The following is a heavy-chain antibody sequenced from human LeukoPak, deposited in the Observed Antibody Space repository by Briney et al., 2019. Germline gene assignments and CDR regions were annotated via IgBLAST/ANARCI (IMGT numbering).Heavy chain of an antibody. CDR2: ISWNSGSI. J-gene: IGHJ3*02. V-gene: IGHV3-9*03. D-gene: IGHD1-26*01. CDR1: GFTFDDYA. CDR3: AKDYGSGSGTFDAFDI. Sequence: PGGSLRLSCAASGFTFDDYAMHWVRQAPGKGLEWVSGISWNSGSIGYADSVKGRFTISRDHAKNSLYLQMNSLRAEDMALYYCAKDYGSGSGTFDAFDIWGQGTMVTVSS.